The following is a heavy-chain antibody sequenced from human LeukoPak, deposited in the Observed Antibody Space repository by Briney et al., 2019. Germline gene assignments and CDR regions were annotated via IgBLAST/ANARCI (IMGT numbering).Heavy chain of an antibody. D-gene: IGHD6-19*01. Sequence: GGSLRLSCAASGFTFSSYGMHWVRQAPGKGLEWVAVISYDGSNKYYADSVKGRFTISRDNSKNTLYLQMNSLRAEDTAVYYCAKAFEREWLGGYWGQGTLVTVSS. CDR2: ISYDGSNK. V-gene: IGHV3-30*18. CDR3: AKAFEREWLGGY. J-gene: IGHJ4*02. CDR1: GFTFSSYG.